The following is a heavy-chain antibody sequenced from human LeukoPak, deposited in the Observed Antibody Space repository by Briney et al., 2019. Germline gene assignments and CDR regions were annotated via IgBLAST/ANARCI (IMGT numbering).Heavy chain of an antibody. CDR2: MNPNSGNT. Sequence: ASVKVSCKASGYTFTSYDINWVRQATGQGLEWMGWMNPNSGNTGYAQKFQGRVTMTRNTSISTAYMELSSLRSEDTAVYYCARALRGIGSRPHYYYYYYMDVWGKGTTVTVSS. CDR1: GYTFTSYD. CDR3: ARALRGIGSRPHYYYYYYMDV. V-gene: IGHV1-8*01. J-gene: IGHJ6*03. D-gene: IGHD6-13*01.